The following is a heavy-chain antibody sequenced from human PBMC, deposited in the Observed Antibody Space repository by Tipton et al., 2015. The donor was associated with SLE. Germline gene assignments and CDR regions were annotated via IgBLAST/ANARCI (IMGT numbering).Heavy chain of an antibody. J-gene: IGHJ4*02. V-gene: IGHV3-11*01. CDR1: GGSFSGYY. CDR2: INHSGSTI. D-gene: IGHD2-15*01. Sequence: TLSLTCAVYGGSFSGYYWSWIRQPPGKGLEWIGEINHSGSTIYYADSVKGRFTISRDNAKNSLYLQMNSLRAEDTAVYYCARDCCSGGSCYHNWGQGTLVTVSS. CDR3: ARDCCSGGSCYHN.